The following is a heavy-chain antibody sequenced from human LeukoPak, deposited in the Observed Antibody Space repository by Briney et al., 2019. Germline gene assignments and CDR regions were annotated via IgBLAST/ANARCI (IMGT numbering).Heavy chain of an antibody. CDR3: ARVGLIAGRPDYYYGMDV. D-gene: IGHD6-6*01. J-gene: IGHJ6*02. Sequence: GGSLRLSCAASGFTFSSYWMSWVRQAPGRGLEWVANIKQDGSEKHYVDSMKGRFTISRDNTKNSLYLQVNSLRAKDTAVYFCARVGLIAGRPDYYYGMDVWGQGTTVTVSS. CDR2: IKQDGSEK. CDR1: GFTFSSYW. V-gene: IGHV3-7*03.